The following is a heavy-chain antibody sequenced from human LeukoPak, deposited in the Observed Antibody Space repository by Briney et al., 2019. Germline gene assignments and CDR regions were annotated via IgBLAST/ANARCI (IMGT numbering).Heavy chain of an antibody. Sequence: AKSLRLSCAASGFTFNRYAMHWVRQAPGKGLEWAAVISVDGKNKFYGDSVKGRFTISRDNSRNTLNLQMSSLRLADTAVYYCAKGEGGSTSWSDFYYYGMDVWGKGTTVTVSS. V-gene: IGHV3-30*18. J-gene: IGHJ6*04. CDR1: GFTFNRYA. CDR2: ISVDGKNK. CDR3: AKGEGGSTSWSDFYYYGMDV. D-gene: IGHD2/OR15-2a*01.